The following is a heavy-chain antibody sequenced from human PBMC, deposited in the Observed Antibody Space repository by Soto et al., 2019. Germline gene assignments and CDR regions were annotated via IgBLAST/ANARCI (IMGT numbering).Heavy chain of an antibody. CDR2: IDPSDSQT. CDR3: ARQIYDSDTGPNFQYYFDS. CDR1: GYSFAGYW. V-gene: IGHV5-10-1*01. J-gene: IGHJ4*02. D-gene: IGHD3-22*01. Sequence: ESLKISCQGSGYSFAGYWITWVRQKPGKGLEWMGRIDPSDSQTYYSPSFRGHVTISVTKSITTVFLQWSSLRASDTAMYYCARQIYDSDTGPNFQYYFDSWGQGTPVTVSS.